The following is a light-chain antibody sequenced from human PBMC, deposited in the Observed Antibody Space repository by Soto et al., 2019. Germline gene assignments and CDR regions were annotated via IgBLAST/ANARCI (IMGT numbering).Light chain of an antibody. CDR2: EDI. Sequence: QSALTQPASVSGSPGQSITISCTGTSSDVGSYNLVSWYQQHPGKAPKLMIYEDIERPSGVSNRFSGSKSGNTASLTISGLQAEDEADYYCCSYAGGTSGGFGGGTKVTVL. CDR1: SSDVGSYNL. J-gene: IGLJ2*01. V-gene: IGLV2-23*01. CDR3: CSYAGGTSGG.